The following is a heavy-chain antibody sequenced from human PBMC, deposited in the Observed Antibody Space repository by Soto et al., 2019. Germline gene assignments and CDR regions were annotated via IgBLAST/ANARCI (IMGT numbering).Heavy chain of an antibody. J-gene: IGHJ5*02. CDR1: GYTFTGYY. D-gene: IGHD2-15*01. Sequence: ASVKVSCKASGYTFTGYYIHWGRQAPGQGLEWMGWINPNSGGTNYAQKFQGRVTMTRDTSISTAYVELSSLRSEDTAVYYCARDRLDCSGGSCYLGWFDPWGQGTLVTVSS. CDR3: ARDRLDCSGGSCYLGWFDP. V-gene: IGHV1-2*02. CDR2: INPNSGGT.